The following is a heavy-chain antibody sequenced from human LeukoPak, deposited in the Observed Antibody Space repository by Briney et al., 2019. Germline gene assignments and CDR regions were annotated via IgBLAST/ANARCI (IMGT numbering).Heavy chain of an antibody. CDR3: ASFSTGSYYYYGMDV. CDR1: GFTVSSNY. J-gene: IGHJ6*02. V-gene: IGHV3-66*01. CDR2: IYSGGST. D-gene: IGHD1-1*01. Sequence: PGGSLRLSCAASGFTVSSNYMSWVRQAPGKGLEWVSLIYSGGSTYYADSVKGRFTISRDNSKNTLYLQMNSLRAEDTAVYYCASFSTGSYYYYGMDVWGQGTTVTVSS.